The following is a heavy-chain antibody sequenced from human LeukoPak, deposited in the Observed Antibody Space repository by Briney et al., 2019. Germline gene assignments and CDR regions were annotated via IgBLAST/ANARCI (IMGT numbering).Heavy chain of an antibody. J-gene: IGHJ5*02. D-gene: IGHD6-13*01. CDR2: VSGSGGNA. CDR3: VRESPVAAVGRSWFDP. V-gene: IGHV3-23*01. Sequence: GGSLRLSCAASGFTFSSYAMSWVRQAPGEGLEWVSTVSGSGGNAYYADSVKGRFTISRDNTKNTLYLQMISLRAEDTAVYYCVRESPVAAVGRSWFDPWGQGTLVTVSS. CDR1: GFTFSSYA.